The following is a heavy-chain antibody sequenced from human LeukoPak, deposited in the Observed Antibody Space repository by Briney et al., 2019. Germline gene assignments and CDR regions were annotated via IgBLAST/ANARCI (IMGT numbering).Heavy chain of an antibody. D-gene: IGHD4-23*01. CDR3: ARVLVYSQSGGPFDY. V-gene: IGHV1-69*04. CDR2: IIPILGIA. CDR1: GGTFSSYA. Sequence: AASVKVSCKASGGTFSSYAISWVRQAPGQGLEWMGRIIPILGIANYAQKFQGRVTITADKSTSTAYMELSSLRSEDTAVYYCARVLVYSQSGGPFDYWGQGTLVTVSS. J-gene: IGHJ4*02.